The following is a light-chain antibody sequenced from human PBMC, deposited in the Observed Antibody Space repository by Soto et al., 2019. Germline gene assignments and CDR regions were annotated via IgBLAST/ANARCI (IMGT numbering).Light chain of an antibody. CDR2: GAS. J-gene: IGKJ4*01. V-gene: IGKV3-15*01. Sequence: EIVRTQSPATLSVSPGERATLSCRASQSVSSVLSWYQQKPAQAPRLLIYGASTSATGSPARFSGIGSGRAFTLTFSSPQREDFAVYYCQQYNNLPPLTFGGGTNVEIK. CDR3: QQYNNLPPLT. CDR1: QSVSSV.